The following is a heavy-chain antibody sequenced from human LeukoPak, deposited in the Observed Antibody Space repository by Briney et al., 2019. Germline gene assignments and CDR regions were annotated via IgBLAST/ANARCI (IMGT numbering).Heavy chain of an antibody. D-gene: IGHD6-13*01. CDR1: GFTFDDYA. Sequence: GGSLRLSCAASGFTFDDYAMHWVRHAPGKGLEWVSGISWNSGSIGYADSVKGRFTISRDNAKNSLYLQMNSLRAEDTALYYCAKAGSRRSLADNWFDPWGQGTLVTVSS. CDR3: AKAGSRRSLADNWFDP. CDR2: ISWNSGSI. V-gene: IGHV3-9*01. J-gene: IGHJ5*02.